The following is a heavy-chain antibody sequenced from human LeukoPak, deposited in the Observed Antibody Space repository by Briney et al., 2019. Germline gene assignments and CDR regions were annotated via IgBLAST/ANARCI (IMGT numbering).Heavy chain of an antibody. CDR2: IYHSGST. Sequence: SETLSLTCIVSGYSISNGYYWGWIRQPPGKGLEWIGNIYHSGSTYYNPSLKSRVTMSVDTSKNQFSLKLRSVTAADTAVYYCARGYSSSWYYNWFDPWGQGTLVTVSS. CDR1: GYSISNGYY. J-gene: IGHJ5*02. D-gene: IGHD6-13*01. CDR3: ARGYSSSWYYNWFDP. V-gene: IGHV4-38-2*02.